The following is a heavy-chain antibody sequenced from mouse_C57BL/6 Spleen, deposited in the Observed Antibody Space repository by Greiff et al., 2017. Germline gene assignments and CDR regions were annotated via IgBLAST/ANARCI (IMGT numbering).Heavy chain of an antibody. CDR3: SRLPYAMYY. CDR2: INPSSGYT. CDR1: GYTFTSYT. J-gene: IGHJ4*01. V-gene: IGHV1-4*01. Sequence: VQLQESGAELARPGASVKMSCKASGYTFTSYTMHWVKQRPGQGLEWIGYINPSSGYTKYNQKFKDKATLTADKSSSTAYMHLSSLTSEDSAFYYCSRLPYAMYYWGQGTSVTVSS.